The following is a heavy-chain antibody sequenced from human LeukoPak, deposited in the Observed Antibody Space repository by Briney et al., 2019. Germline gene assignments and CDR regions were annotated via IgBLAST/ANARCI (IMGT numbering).Heavy chain of an antibody. CDR2: ISYDGSNK. D-gene: IGHD3-22*01. CDR1: GFTFSSYG. J-gene: IGHJ4*02. V-gene: IGHV3-30*18. Sequence: QPGRSLRLSCAASGFTFSSYGMHWVRQAPGKGLEWVAVISYDGSNKYYADSAKGRFTISRDNSKNTLYLQMNSLRAEDTAVYYCAKDLEVYYDSSGPTVDYWGQGTLVTVSS. CDR3: AKDLEVYYDSSGPTVDY.